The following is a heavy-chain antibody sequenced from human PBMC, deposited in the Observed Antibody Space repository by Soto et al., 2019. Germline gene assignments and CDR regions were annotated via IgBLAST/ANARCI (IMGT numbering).Heavy chain of an antibody. CDR2: ISGSGGST. CDR1: GFTFSSYA. CDR3: AARPYSNYEYNWFDP. J-gene: IGHJ5*02. V-gene: IGHV3-23*01. D-gene: IGHD4-4*01. Sequence: EVQLLESGGGLVQPGGSLRLSCAASGFTFSSYAMSWVRQAPGKGLEWVSAISGSGGSTYYADSVKGRFTISRDNSKNTLDLQMNSLRAEDTAVYYCAARPYSNYEYNWFDPWGQGTLVTVSS.